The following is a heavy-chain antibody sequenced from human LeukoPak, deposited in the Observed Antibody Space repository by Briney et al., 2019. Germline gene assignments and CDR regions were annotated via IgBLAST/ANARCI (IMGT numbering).Heavy chain of an antibody. J-gene: IGHJ4*02. Sequence: GGSLRLSCVASGFPFSSYEMNWVREAPGEGLEWVSYSSSIGIIYVAVSVKGRFTMSRENAKNSLHLQMNSLRVEDAAVYYCARGRYYYDSSAYSDYWGQGTLVTVSS. CDR2: SSSIGII. CDR3: ARGRYYYDSSAYSDY. V-gene: IGHV3-48*03. D-gene: IGHD3-22*01. CDR1: GFPFSSYE.